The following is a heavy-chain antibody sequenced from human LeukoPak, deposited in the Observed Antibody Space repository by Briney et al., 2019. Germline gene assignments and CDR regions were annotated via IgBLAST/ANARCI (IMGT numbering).Heavy chain of an antibody. CDR2: IYHSGST. Sequence: PSETLSLTCTVSGYSISCGNYWGWIRQPPGKGLEWIGSIYHSGSTYYNPSLKSRVTISVDTSKNQFSLKLSSVTAADTAVYYCARGSGWIQLWSKGHQTTNWFDPWGQGTLVTVSS. V-gene: IGHV4-38-2*02. CDR1: GYSISCGNY. D-gene: IGHD5-18*01. CDR3: ARGSGWIQLWSKGHQTTNWFDP. J-gene: IGHJ5*02.